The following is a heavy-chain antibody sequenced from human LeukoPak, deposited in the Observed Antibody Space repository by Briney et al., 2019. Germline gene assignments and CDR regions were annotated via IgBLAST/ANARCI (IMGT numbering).Heavy chain of an antibody. CDR1: GFTFNNYA. CDR2: ISSNEGSI. J-gene: IGHJ4*02. V-gene: IGHV3-64*01. D-gene: IGHD3-22*01. Sequence: GGSLRLSCAASGFTFNNYAMHWVRQAPGKGLEYVSVISSNEGSIYYASSVKGRFTISRDNSKNTLSLQMGSLRTEDMAVYYCARADPFYYDTSDYLPMDYWGQGTLVTVSS. CDR3: ARADPFYYDTSDYLPMDY.